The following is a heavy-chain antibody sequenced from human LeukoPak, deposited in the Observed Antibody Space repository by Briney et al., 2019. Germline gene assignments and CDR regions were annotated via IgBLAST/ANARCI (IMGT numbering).Heavy chain of an antibody. CDR3: ARVVSSSWYYYYYGMDV. Sequence: ASVKVSCKAPGYTFTSYAMHWVRQAPGQRLEWMGWINAGNGNTKYSQKFQGRVTITRDTSASTAYMELSSLRSEDTAVYYCARVVSSSWYYYYYGMDVWGQGTTVTVSS. D-gene: IGHD6-13*01. J-gene: IGHJ6*02. CDR1: GYTFTSYA. CDR2: INAGNGNT. V-gene: IGHV1-3*01.